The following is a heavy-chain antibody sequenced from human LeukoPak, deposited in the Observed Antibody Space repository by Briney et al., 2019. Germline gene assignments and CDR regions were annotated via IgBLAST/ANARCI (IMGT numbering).Heavy chain of an antibody. CDR1: GGTFSSYA. CDR2: IVPIFGTA. J-gene: IGHJ4*02. Sequence: SVKVSCKASGGTFSSYAISWVRQAPGQGLEWMGGIVPIFGTANYAQKFQGRVTITTDESTSTAYMELSSLRSEDTAVYYCATHTIFTRNFDYWGQGTLVTVSS. CDR3: ATHTIFTRNFDY. D-gene: IGHD3-3*01. V-gene: IGHV1-69*05.